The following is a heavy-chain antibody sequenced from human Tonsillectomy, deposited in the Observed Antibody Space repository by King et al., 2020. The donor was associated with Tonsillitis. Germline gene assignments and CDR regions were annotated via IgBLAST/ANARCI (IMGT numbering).Heavy chain of an antibody. CDR3: ATTAIFGVTSCRAFDV. D-gene: IGHD3-3*01. V-gene: IGHV4-59*01. CDR1: GDSNNTYY. Sequence: VQLQESGPRVVKPSETLSLTCTVSGDSNNTYYWSWLRQPPGKGLEWIGYIYYTGSTSYSPSLKSRVTISVETSKNQFSLTLKSVTPADTAVYSGATTAIFGVTSCRAFDVWGQGSLVNVFS. J-gene: IGHJ4*02. CDR2: IYYTGST.